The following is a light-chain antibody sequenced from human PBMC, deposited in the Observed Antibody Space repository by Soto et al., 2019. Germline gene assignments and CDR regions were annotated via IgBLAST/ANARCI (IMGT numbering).Light chain of an antibody. CDR1: NSNIGADYD. V-gene: IGLV1-40*01. CDR3: QSYDSSLSGSVV. CDR2: GNS. Sequence: QSVLTQPPSVTGAPGQRVTISCTGSNSNIGADYDVHWYQQLPGTAPKLLIYGNSNRPSGVPDRFSGSKSGTSASLAITGLQAEDEADYYCQSYDSSLSGSVVFGGGTKLTVL. J-gene: IGLJ2*01.